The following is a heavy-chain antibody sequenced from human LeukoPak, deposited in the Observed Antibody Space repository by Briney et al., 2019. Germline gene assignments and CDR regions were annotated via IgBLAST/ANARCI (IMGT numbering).Heavy chain of an antibody. D-gene: IGHD6-19*01. Sequence: ATVKVFCKASGRTFSSYAISWVRHAPGQGLEWMGRIISIFGTANYAQKFQGRVTITADKSTSTAYMELSSLRSEDTAVYYCARDLGIAVAAVLYNWFDPWGQGTLVTVSS. J-gene: IGHJ5*02. V-gene: IGHV1-69*06. CDR3: ARDLGIAVAAVLYNWFDP. CDR2: IISIFGTA. CDR1: GRTFSSYA.